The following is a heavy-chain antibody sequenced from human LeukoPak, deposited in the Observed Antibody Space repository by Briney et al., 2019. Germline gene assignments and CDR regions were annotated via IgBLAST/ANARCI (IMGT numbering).Heavy chain of an antibody. V-gene: IGHV3-11*06. CDR2: ISSSSSYT. CDR1: GFTFSDYY. CDR3: ARDYYYGMDV. J-gene: IGHJ6*02. Sequence: GGSLRLSCAASGFTFSDYYMSWIRQAPGKGLEWVSYISSSSSYTNYADSVKGRFTISRDNAKNTLFLQMNSLRAEDTAVYYCARDYYYGMDVWGQGTTITVSS.